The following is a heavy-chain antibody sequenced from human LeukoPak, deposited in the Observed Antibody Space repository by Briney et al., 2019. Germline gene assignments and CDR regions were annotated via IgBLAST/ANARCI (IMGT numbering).Heavy chain of an antibody. J-gene: IGHJ3*02. Sequence: GGSLRLSCATAGLTFSNHSMHWVRQAPGKGLEWVTFIRNDGSDKYYADSVKGRFTISRDNSKNTLYLQMNTLRAEDTAVYYCAKDKGVVAFDIRGQGTMVTVSS. V-gene: IGHV3-30*02. CDR2: IRNDGSDK. CDR1: GLTFSNHS. CDR3: AKDKGVVAFDI. D-gene: IGHD2-15*01.